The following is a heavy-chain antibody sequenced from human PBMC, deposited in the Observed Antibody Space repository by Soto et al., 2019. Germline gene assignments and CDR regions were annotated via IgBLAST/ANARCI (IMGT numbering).Heavy chain of an antibody. V-gene: IGHV4-34*01. Sequence: QVQLQQWGAGLLKPSETLSHTCAVYGGSFSGYYWSWIRQPPGKGLEWIGEINHSGSTNYNPSLKRRVTISVDTSRNQFSLKLSYVTAADTAVYYCARGRRGYYEKDFDYWGQGTLVTVSS. J-gene: IGHJ4*02. CDR2: INHSGST. CDR3: ARGRRGYYEKDFDY. D-gene: IGHD3-3*01. CDR1: GGSFSGYY.